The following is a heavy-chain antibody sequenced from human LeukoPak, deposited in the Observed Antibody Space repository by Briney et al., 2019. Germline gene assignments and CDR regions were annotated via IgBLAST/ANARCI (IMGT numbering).Heavy chain of an antibody. CDR2: IIPIFGTA. J-gene: IGHJ4*02. D-gene: IGHD3-9*01. CDR3: ARGGRHDILTGYYIFDY. Sequence: EASVTVSCKASGGTFSSNAISRVRQAPGQGLEWMGGIIPIFGTANYAQKFQGRVTITADKSTSTAYMELSSLRSEDTAVYYCARGGRHDILTGYYIFDYWGQGTLVTVSS. V-gene: IGHV1-69*06. CDR1: GGTFSSNA.